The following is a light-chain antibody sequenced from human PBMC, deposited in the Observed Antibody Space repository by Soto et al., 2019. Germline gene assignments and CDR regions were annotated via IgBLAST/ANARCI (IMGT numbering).Light chain of an antibody. Sequence: QSALTQPASVSGSPGQSITISCTGTSSDVGYYNYVSWYQQHPGKVPKLMIYDVRYRPSGVSDRFSGSKSGNKASLTLSGLQAEDEADYYCSSYTSTSTLVFGTGTKVTVL. V-gene: IGLV2-14*03. J-gene: IGLJ1*01. CDR3: SSYTSTSTLV. CDR1: SSDVGYYNY. CDR2: DVR.